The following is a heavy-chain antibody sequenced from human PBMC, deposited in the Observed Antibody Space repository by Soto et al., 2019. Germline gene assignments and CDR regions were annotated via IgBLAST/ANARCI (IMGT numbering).Heavy chain of an antibody. CDR3: ARVYCSSTSCPMWDYYYGMDV. Sequence: SVKVSCKAFGGTFSSYAISWVRQAPGQGLEWMGGIIPIFGTANYAQKFQGRVTITADESTSTAYMELSSLRSEDTAVYYCARVYCSSTSCPMWDYYYGMDVWGQGTTVTVSS. CDR1: GGTFSSYA. V-gene: IGHV1-69*13. CDR2: IIPIFGTA. J-gene: IGHJ6*02. D-gene: IGHD2-2*01.